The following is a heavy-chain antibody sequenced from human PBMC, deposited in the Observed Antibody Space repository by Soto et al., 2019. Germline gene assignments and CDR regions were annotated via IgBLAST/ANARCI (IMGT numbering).Heavy chain of an antibody. D-gene: IGHD3-10*01. Sequence: QVQLQESGPGLVKPSETLSLTCTVSGGSVSSGSYYWSWIRQPPGKGLEWIGYIYYSGSTNYNPSLKSRVTISVDTSKNQFSLKLSSVTAADTAVYYCARISMVRGVSYYFDYWGQGTLVTVSS. J-gene: IGHJ4*02. CDR3: ARISMVRGVSYYFDY. CDR1: GGSVSSGSYY. V-gene: IGHV4-61*01. CDR2: IYYSGST.